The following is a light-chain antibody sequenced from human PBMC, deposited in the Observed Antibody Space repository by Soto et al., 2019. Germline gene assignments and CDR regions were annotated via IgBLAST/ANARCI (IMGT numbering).Light chain of an antibody. V-gene: IGKV3-11*01. CDR1: QSVSRY. Sequence: EIVLTQSPATLSLSPGERATLSCRASQSVSRYLAWYQQKPGQAPRKQQKPVQAPRLLIYDASNRATAIPARFSGSGSGTDFALTLSSLEPEDFAVYYCLAGTFGQGTRLEIK. CDR2: DAS. CDR3: LAGT. J-gene: IGKJ5*01.